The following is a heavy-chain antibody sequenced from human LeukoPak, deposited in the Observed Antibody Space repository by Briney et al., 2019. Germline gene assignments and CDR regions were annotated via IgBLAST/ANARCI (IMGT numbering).Heavy chain of an antibody. Sequence: SSETLSLTFAVYGGSFSCYFWTWIRQPPGKGLEWIGEINHGGSTNYNPSLKSRVTISVDTSKNHFSLKLSSLTAADTAVYYCARGPPLTYDGSGYYFFYYWGQGTLVTVSS. CDR2: INHGGST. D-gene: IGHD3-22*01. CDR1: GGSFSCYF. CDR3: ARGPPLTYDGSGYYFFYY. V-gene: IGHV4-34*01. J-gene: IGHJ4*02.